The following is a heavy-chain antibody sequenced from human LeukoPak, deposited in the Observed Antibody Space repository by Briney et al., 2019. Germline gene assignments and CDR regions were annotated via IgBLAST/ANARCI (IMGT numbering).Heavy chain of an antibody. D-gene: IGHD4-17*01. CDR1: GFTFTSYA. CDR2: ISGSGGST. J-gene: IGHJ4*02. CDR3: TKDRLGDYYFDY. Sequence: GGSLRLSCAASGFTFTSYAMSWVRQAPGKGLEWVSAISGSGGSTYYADSVKGRFTISRDNSKNTLYLQMNRLRAEDTAVYFCTKDRLGDYYFDYWGQGTLVTVSS. V-gene: IGHV3-23*01.